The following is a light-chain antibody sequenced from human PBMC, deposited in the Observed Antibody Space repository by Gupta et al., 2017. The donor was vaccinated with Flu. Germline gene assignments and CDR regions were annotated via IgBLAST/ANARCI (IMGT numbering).Light chain of an antibody. CDR2: EVS. J-gene: IGLJ1*01. V-gene: IGLV2-8*01. CDR3: TSYAGSDNDV. Sequence: QSALTQPPSASGSPGQSVTISCTGTSSDVGGFNYVSWYQQHPGKVPKLVIYEVSQRPAGVPGRFSGSKSGSTAFLTVSGLQAEDEAYYYCTSYAGSDNDVFGTGTKVTVL. CDR1: SSDVGGFNY.